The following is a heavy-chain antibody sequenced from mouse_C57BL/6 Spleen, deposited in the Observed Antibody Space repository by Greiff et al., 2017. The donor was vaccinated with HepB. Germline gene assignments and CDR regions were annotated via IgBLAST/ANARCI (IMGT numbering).Heavy chain of an antibody. J-gene: IGHJ1*03. V-gene: IGHV5-6*01. CDR2: ISSGGSYT. D-gene: IGHD2-4*01. Sequence: EVKLMESGGDLVKPGGSLKLSCAASGFTFSSYGMSWVRQTPDKRLEWVATISSGGSYTYYPDSVKGRFTISRDNAKNTLYLQMSSLKSEDTAMYYWARGGDYARYFDVWGTGTTVTVSS. CDR3: ARGGDYARYFDV. CDR1: GFTFSSYG.